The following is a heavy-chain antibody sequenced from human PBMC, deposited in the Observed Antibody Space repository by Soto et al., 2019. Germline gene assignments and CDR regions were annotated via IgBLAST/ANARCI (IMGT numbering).Heavy chain of an antibody. D-gene: IGHD2-15*01. CDR3: AKAGGKLSTPFDP. J-gene: IGHJ5*02. V-gene: IGHV3-30*18. Sequence: QVQLVESGGGVVQPGTSLRLSCAASGFTFIYGMHWVRQAPGKGLEWVSFISHDGNIKYYADSVKGRFTVSKDNSGNTLHLEMSSLRIEDTAFYYCAKAGGKLSTPFDPWGQGTLVTVSP. CDR1: GFTFIYG. CDR2: ISHDGNIK.